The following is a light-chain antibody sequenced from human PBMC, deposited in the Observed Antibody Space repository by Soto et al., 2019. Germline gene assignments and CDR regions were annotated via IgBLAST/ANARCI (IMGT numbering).Light chain of an antibody. J-gene: IGLJ3*02. CDR3: VLYMCVGIDWA. CDR1: SGSVSTSHS. CDR2: STN. Sequence: QAVVTQEPSISVSPGWTVTLTCGLSSGSVSTSHSPSWYQQIPGQPPRTLMYSTNTRSYGVPDRFSGSIVGNKAALTITGARTEDESDYYCVLYMCVGIDWAFGVGTQVTVL. V-gene: IGLV8-61*01.